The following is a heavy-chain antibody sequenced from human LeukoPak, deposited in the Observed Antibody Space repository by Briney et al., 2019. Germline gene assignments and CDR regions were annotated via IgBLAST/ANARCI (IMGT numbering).Heavy chain of an antibody. CDR1: GGTFSSYA. D-gene: IGHD5-12*01. Sequence: ASVKVSCKASGGTFSSYAISWVRQAPGQGLEWMGGIIPILGTANYAQQFQGRVTMTSDMSTSTVYMELSSLSSDDTALYYCARVMGTKRGYHAYDSWGQGTLVTVSS. V-gene: IGHV1-69*05. CDR2: IIPILGTA. CDR3: ARVMGTKRGYHAYDS. J-gene: IGHJ5*01.